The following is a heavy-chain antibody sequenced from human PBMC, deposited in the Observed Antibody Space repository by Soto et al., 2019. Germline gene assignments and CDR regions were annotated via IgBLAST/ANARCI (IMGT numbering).Heavy chain of an antibody. J-gene: IGHJ6*02. Sequence: GGSLRLSCAASGFTFSSYWMHWVRQAPGKGLVWVSRINSDGSSTSYADSVKGRFTISRGNAKNTLYLQMNSLRAEDTAVYYCEMTGRYSSSKDYYYYGMDVWGQGTTVTVSS. V-gene: IGHV3-74*01. CDR3: EMTGRYSSSKDYYYYGMDV. CDR2: INSDGSST. CDR1: GFTFSSYW. D-gene: IGHD6-6*01.